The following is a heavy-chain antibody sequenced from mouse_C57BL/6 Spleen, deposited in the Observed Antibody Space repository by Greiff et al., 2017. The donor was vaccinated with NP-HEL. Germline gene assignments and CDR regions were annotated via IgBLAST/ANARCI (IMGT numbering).Heavy chain of an antibody. CDR2: IDPETGGT. CDR3: TRRTSGTVVDYAMDY. D-gene: IGHD1-1*01. V-gene: IGHV1-15*01. J-gene: IGHJ4*01. Sequence: QVQLQQSGAELVRPGASVTLSCKASGYTFTDYEMHWVKQTPVHGLEWIGAIDPETGGTAYNQKFKGKAILTADKSSSTAYMELRSLTSEDSAVYYCTRRTSGTVVDYAMDYWGQGTSVTVSA. CDR1: GYTFTDYE.